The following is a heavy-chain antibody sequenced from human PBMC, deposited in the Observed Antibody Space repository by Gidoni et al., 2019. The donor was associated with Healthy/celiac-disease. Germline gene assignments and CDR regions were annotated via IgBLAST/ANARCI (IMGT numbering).Heavy chain of an antibody. J-gene: IGHJ6*02. CDR2: INHSGST. CDR1: GGSFSGYY. D-gene: IGHD6-6*01. CDR3: ARGLGSSYYYYYYGMDV. V-gene: IGHV4-34*01. Sequence: QVQLQQWGAGLLKPSETLSLTCAVYGGSFSGYYWSWIRQPPGTGLEWIGEINHSGSTNYNPSLKSLVTISVDTSKNQFSLKLSSVTAADTAVYYCARGLGSSYYYYYYGMDVWGQGTTVTVSS.